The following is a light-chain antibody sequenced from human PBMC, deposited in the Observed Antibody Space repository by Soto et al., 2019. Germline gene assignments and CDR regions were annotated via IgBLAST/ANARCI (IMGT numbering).Light chain of an antibody. CDR2: AAS. V-gene: IGKV1-12*01. Sequence: DIQMTQSPSSVSASVGDRVTITCRASQGISSWIAWYQQKTGKAPKLLIYAASSLQSGVPSRFSGSGSGTDFTLTISSLQPEDFATYYCQQANSFPPSTFGPGTKVDIK. J-gene: IGKJ3*01. CDR1: QGISSW. CDR3: QQANSFPPST.